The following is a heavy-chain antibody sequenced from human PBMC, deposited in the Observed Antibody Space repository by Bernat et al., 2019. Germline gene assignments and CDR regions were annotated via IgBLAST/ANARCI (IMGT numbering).Heavy chain of an antibody. CDR1: GFTFSSYE. CDR3: AKRPGYQIGMEV. Sequence: EVQLVESGGGLVQPGGSLRLSCAASGFTFSSYEMNWVRQAPGKGLEWVSYISSSGSTIYYADSVKGRFTISRDNTKNSLYLQMNSLRVEDTAVFYCAKRPGYQIGMEVWGQGTTVTVSS. D-gene: IGHD6-13*01. V-gene: IGHV3-48*03. J-gene: IGHJ6*02. CDR2: ISSSGSTI.